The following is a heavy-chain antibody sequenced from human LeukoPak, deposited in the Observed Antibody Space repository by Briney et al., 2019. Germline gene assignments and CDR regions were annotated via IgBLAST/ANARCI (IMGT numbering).Heavy chain of an antibody. Sequence: GGSLRLSCAASGFTFSSYWMHWVRQAPGKGLVWVSRINSDGSSTSYADSVKGRFTISRDNAKNTLYLQMNSLRAEDTAVYYCAREGFLGGRNYYDSRDAFDIWGQGTMVTVSS. CDR1: GFTFSSYW. V-gene: IGHV3-74*01. CDR3: AREGFLGGRNYYDSRDAFDI. CDR2: INSDGSST. D-gene: IGHD3-22*01. J-gene: IGHJ3*02.